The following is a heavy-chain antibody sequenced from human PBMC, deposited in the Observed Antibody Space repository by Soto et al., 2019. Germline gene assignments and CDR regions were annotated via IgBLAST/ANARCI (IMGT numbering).Heavy chain of an antibody. CDR3: ASKFGELLADAFDI. D-gene: IGHD3-10*01. Sequence: TSEPLALTCADSGYSIGRSNWCGWIRQPPGKGLEWIGYIYYSGTTYYNPSLKSRVTMSVDTSKNQFSLKLTSVTAVDTAVYYCASKFGELLADAFDIWGQGTMVT. CDR1: GYSIGRSNW. J-gene: IGHJ3*02. V-gene: IGHV4-28*01. CDR2: IYYSGTT.